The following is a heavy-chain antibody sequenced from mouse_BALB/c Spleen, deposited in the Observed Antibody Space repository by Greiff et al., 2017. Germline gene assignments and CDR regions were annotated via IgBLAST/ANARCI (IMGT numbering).Heavy chain of an antibody. V-gene: IGHV4-1*02. CDR2: INPDSSTI. CDR3: ASPEYYGHETRSSFAY. CDR1: GFDFSRYW. J-gene: IGHJ3*01. D-gene: IGHD1-1*02. Sequence: EVQLQESGGGLVQPGGSLKLSCAASGFDFSRYWMSWVRQAPGKGLEWIGEINPDSSTINYTPSLKDKFIISRDNAKNTLYLQMSKVRSEDTALYYCASPEYYGHETRSSFAYWGRETLVSVCA.